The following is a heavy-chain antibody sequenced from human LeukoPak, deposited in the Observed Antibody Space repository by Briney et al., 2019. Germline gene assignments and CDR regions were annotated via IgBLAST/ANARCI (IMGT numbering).Heavy chain of an antibody. CDR1: GFTVSSNY. D-gene: IGHD6-19*01. J-gene: IGHJ3*02. CDR3: AKDFEDHSSGWYFGAFDI. V-gene: IGHV3-53*01. Sequence: GGSLRLSCAAPGFTVSSNYMSWVRQAPGKGLEWVSVIYSGGYTYYADSVKGRFTISRDNSKNTLYLQMNSLRAEDTAVYYCAKDFEDHSSGWYFGAFDIWGQGTMVTVSS. CDR2: IYSGGYT.